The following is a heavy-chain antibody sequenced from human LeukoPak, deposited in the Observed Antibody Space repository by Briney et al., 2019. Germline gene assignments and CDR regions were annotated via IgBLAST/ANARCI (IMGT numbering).Heavy chain of an antibody. CDR3: ATDGDGHGGYALHY. J-gene: IGHJ4*02. CDR1: GFTFNSLS. CDR2: ITGTGRTT. V-gene: IGHV3-48*01. Sequence: GGSLRLSCLASGFTFNSLSMNWVRQVPGKGLEWVSHITGTGRTTHYSDSVKGRFSISRDNAKNSLSLQMDSLRVEDTGVYYCATDGDGHGGYALHYWGQGILVAVSS. D-gene: IGHD2-15*01.